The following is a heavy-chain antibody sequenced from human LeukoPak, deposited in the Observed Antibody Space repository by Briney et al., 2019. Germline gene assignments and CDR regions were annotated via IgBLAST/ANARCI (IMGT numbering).Heavy chain of an antibody. J-gene: IGHJ3*02. CDR3: ASPPPPRVLRFLEWLSGYAFDI. D-gene: IGHD3-3*01. CDR2: IYYSGST. Sequence: PSETLSLTCTVSGGSISSSSYYWGWIRQPPGKGLEWIGSIYYSGSTYYNPSLKSRVTISVDTSKNQFSLKLSSVTAADTAVYYCASPPPPRVLRFLEWLSGYAFDIWGQGTMVTVSS. CDR1: GGSISSSSYY. V-gene: IGHV4-39*01.